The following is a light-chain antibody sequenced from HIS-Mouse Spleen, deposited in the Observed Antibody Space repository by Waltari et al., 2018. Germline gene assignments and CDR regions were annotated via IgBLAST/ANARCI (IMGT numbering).Light chain of an antibody. CDR3: NSRDSSGNHLV. J-gene: IGLJ3*02. Sequence: SSELTQDPAVSVALGQTVRITCQGDSLRSYYASWYQQKTGQAPVLVIYVKNNRPSGIPDRFPGSSSGNTASLTITGAQAEDEADYYCNSRDSSGNHLVFGGGTKLTVL. CDR2: VKN. CDR1: SLRSYY. V-gene: IGLV3-19*01.